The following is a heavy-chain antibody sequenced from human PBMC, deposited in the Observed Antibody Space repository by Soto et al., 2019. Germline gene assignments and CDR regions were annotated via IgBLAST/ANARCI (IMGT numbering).Heavy chain of an antibody. CDR3: ARGWGYDSTDYYYAY. J-gene: IGHJ4*02. D-gene: IGHD3-22*01. Sequence: QVQLVQSGAEVRKPGSSVRVSCKASGGSFNRHTISWVRQAPGQGLEWMGGIIPIFGTANHDQKFQGRVTIIADESTSTVYMELSGLRSDDTAIYYCARGWGYDSTDYYYAYWGQGTLVIVSS. CDR2: IIPIFGTA. V-gene: IGHV1-69*01. CDR1: GGSFNRHT.